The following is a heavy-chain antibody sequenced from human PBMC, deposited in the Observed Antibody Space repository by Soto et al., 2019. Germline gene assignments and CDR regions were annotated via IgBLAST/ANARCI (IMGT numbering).Heavy chain of an antibody. J-gene: IGHJ3*02. V-gene: IGHV1-69*04. CDR3: ARDRGLASQNAFDI. CDR2: IIPILGIA. Sequence: ASVKVSCKASGGTFSSYTISWVRQAPGQGLEWMGRIIPILGIANYAQKFQGRVTMTADKSTSTAYMELSSLRSEDTAVYYCARDRGLASQNAFDIWGQGTMVTVSS. D-gene: IGHD3-10*01. CDR1: GGTFSSYT.